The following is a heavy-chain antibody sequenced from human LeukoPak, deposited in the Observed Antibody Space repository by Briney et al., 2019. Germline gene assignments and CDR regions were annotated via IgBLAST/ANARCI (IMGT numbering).Heavy chain of an antibody. CDR3: ARGRRSYYGSGSYYRLSYYYYGMDV. V-gene: IGHV3-13*05. D-gene: IGHD3-10*01. Sequence: GGSLRLSCAASGFTFSSYDMHWVRQATGKGLEWVSAIGTAGDPYYPGSVKGRFTISRENAKNSLYLQMNSLRAGDTAVYYCARGRRSYYGSGSYYRLSYYYYGMDVWGKGTTVTVSS. CDR1: GFTFSSYD. CDR2: IGTAGDP. J-gene: IGHJ6*04.